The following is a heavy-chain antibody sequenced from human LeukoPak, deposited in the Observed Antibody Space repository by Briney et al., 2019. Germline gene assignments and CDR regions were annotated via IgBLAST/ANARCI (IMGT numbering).Heavy chain of an antibody. V-gene: IGHV3-23*01. CDR3: ATDQRYAFDY. J-gene: IGHJ4*02. Sequence: QPGGSLRLSCVASGFTFYNYAMGWVRQAPGKGLEWVSSTSGTGGSPYSADSVKGRFTISRDNSNNTLYLQLNSLRAEDTAVYYCATDQRYAFDYWGQGILVTVSS. D-gene: IGHD3-9*01. CDR2: TSGTGGSP. CDR1: GFTFYNYA.